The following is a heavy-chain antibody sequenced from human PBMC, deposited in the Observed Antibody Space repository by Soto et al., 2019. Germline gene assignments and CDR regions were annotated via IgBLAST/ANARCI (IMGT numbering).Heavy chain of an antibody. CDR1: GGSISSYY. CDR3: ARLRPKYSSGWSYYYYYGMDV. V-gene: IGHV4-59*01. D-gene: IGHD6-19*01. J-gene: IGHJ6*02. CDR2: IYYSGST. Sequence: SETLSLTCTVSGGSISSYYWSWIRQPPGKGLEWIGYIYYSGSTNYNPSLKSRVTISVDTSKNQFSLKLSSVTAADTAVYYCARLRPKYSSGWSYYYYYGMDVWGQGTTVTVSS.